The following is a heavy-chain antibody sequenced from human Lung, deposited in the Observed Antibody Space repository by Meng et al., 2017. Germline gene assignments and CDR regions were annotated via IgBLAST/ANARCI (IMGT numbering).Heavy chain of an antibody. D-gene: IGHD2-15*01. CDR1: VYTLTTYG. J-gene: IGHJ4*02. V-gene: IGHV1-18*01. Sequence: QVTLMQSGAEVKKPGASVKVSCTASVYTLTTYGISWVRQAPGQGLEWMGWISPYNGYTSSIQKFQGRVTMTTDTSTSTAYMELMSLGSDDTAVYYCAILSHCTGGTCYPYDYWGQGTLVTVSS. CDR2: ISPYNGYT. CDR3: AILSHCTGGTCYPYDY.